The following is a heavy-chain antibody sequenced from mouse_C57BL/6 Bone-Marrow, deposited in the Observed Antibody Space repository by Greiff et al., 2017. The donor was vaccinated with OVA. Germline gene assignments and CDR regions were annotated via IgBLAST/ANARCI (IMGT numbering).Heavy chain of an antibody. CDR2: IYPRSGNT. J-gene: IGHJ3*01. CDR1: GYTFTSYG. D-gene: IGHD2-3*01. CDR3: ARYDGYYLFAY. Sequence: LQESGAELARPGASVKLSCKASGYTFTSYGISWVKQRTGQGLEWIGEIYPRSGNTYYNEKFKGKATLTADKSSSTAYMELRSLTSEDSAVYFWARYDGYYLFAYWGQGTLVTVSA. V-gene: IGHV1-81*01.